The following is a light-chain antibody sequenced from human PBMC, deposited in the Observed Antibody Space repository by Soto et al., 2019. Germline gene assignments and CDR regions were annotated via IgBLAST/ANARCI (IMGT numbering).Light chain of an antibody. Sequence: QSVLTQPPSVSAAPGQKVTISCSGRSSNIGSNYVSWYQQLPGTAPKLLIYDNGKRPSGIPDRFSGSQSGTSATLGITGLQTGDEADYYCGTWDNSLSAVFGGGTQLTVL. CDR1: SSNIGSNY. CDR3: GTWDNSLSAV. J-gene: IGLJ2*01. V-gene: IGLV1-51*01. CDR2: DNG.